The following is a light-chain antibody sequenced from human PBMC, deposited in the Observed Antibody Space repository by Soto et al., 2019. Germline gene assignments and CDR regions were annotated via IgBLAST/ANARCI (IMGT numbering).Light chain of an antibody. CDR3: QQYGDSPETDRWT. J-gene: IGKJ1*01. CDR1: HTVRSIS. V-gene: IGKV3-20*01. Sequence: VMTQSPGALPLSTGERAYISCRDRHTVRSISLAWYQQKPGQPPRLLIYVASSRAPGIADWFSDSGSGTDFTLAISRLEPKDFVVYFCQQYGDSPETDRWTFGPGTKVEIK. CDR2: VAS.